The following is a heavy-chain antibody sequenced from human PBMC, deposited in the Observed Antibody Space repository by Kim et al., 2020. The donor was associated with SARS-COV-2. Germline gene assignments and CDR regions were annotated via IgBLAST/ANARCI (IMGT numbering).Heavy chain of an antibody. V-gene: IGHV4-39*07. D-gene: IGHD3-10*01. CDR1: GGSISSSSYY. CDR2: IYYSGST. Sequence: SETLSLTCTVSGGSISSSSYYWGWIRQPPGKGLEWIGSIYYSGSTYYNPSLKSRVTISVDTSKNQFSLKLSSVTAADTAVYYCARSYSRLLWFGEFDYWGQGTLVTVSS. CDR3: ARSYSRLLWFGEFDY. J-gene: IGHJ4*02.